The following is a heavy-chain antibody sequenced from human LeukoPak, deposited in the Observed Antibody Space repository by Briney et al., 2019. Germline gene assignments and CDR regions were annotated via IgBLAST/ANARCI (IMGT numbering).Heavy chain of an antibody. J-gene: IGHJ3*02. D-gene: IGHD2-2*01. CDR1: GFSFSNYW. CDR3: ARGVPAAMNAFDI. Sequence: GGSLRLSCAASGFSFSNYWMTWVRQAPGKGLERVANIKEDGSDRYYGDSVRGRFIISRDNAKNSLYLQMDSLRAEDTAVYYCARGVPAAMNAFDIWGQGTMVTVSS. V-gene: IGHV3-7*01. CDR2: IKEDGSDR.